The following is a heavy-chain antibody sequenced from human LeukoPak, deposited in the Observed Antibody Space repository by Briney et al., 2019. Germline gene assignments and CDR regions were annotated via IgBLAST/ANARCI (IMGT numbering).Heavy chain of an antibody. CDR3: ARERAYYDILTGYHSQIDY. CDR1: GFTFSSYW. V-gene: IGHV3-7*01. J-gene: IGHJ4*02. CDR2: IKQDGSEK. D-gene: IGHD3-9*01. Sequence: GGSLRLSCAASGFTFSSYWMSWVRQAPGKGLEWVANIKQDGSEKYCVDSVKGRFTISRDNAKNSLYLQMNSLRAEDTAVYYCARERAYYDILTGYHSQIDYWGQGTLVTVSS.